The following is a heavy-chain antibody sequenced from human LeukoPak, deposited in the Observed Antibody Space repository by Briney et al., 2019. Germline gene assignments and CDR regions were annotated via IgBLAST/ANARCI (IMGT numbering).Heavy chain of an antibody. Sequence: SGTLSLTCTVSGGSISSSSYYWGWIRQPPGKGLEWIGSIYYSGSTYYNPSLKSRVTMSVDTSKNQFSLRLSSVTAADTAVYYCARLTGTYYYYYMDVWGKGTTVTVSS. J-gene: IGHJ6*03. CDR2: IYYSGST. V-gene: IGHV4-39*07. D-gene: IGHD1-1*01. CDR1: GGSISSSSYY. CDR3: ARLTGTYYYYYMDV.